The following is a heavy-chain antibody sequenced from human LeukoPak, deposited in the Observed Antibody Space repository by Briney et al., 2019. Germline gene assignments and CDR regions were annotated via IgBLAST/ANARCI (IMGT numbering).Heavy chain of an antibody. CDR3: ARDLAYCGGDCYYDTFDI. CDR1: GYTFTNYG. J-gene: IGHJ3*02. D-gene: IGHD2-21*02. Sequence: ASVKVSCKGFGYTFTNYGLSWVRQAPGQGLEWMGWVSGYNDNTYYAQNLQGRVTMTTDTSTSTAYMEVRSLRSDDTAVYYCARDLAYCGGDCYYDTFDIWGQGTKVSVSS. CDR2: VSGYNDNT. V-gene: IGHV1-18*01.